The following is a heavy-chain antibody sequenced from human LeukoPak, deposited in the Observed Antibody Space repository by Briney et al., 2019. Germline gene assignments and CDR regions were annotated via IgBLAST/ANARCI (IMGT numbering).Heavy chain of an antibody. CDR1: GGSISSYY. D-gene: IGHD2-2*01. CDR3: ERRTRGIPFDY. Sequence: PSETLSLTCTVSGGSISSYYWSWIRQPPGKGLEWIGYIYYSGSTNYNPSLKSRVTISVDTSKNQFSLKLSSVTAADTAVYYCERRTRGIPFDYWGQGTLVTVSS. J-gene: IGHJ4*02. V-gene: IGHV4-59*08. CDR2: IYYSGST.